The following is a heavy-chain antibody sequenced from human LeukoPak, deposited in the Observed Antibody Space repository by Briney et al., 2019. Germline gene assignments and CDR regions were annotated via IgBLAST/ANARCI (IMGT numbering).Heavy chain of an antibody. V-gene: IGHV3-53*01. CDR3: ARGEPYYFDY. D-gene: IGHD1-14*01. J-gene: IGHJ4*02. CDR1: GFTVSSKY. Sequence: GGSLRLSCAASGFTVSSKYMSWVRQAPGKGLEWVSVIYSGGSTYYAESVKGRFTISRDNSKNTLYLQMNSLRADDAAVYYCARGEPYYFDYWGQGTLVTVSS. CDR2: IYSGGST.